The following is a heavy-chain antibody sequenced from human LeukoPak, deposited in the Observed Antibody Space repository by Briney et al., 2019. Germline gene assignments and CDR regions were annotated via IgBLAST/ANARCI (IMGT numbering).Heavy chain of an antibody. Sequence: GGSLRLSCVGSGFTFSSYAMHWVRQAPGKGLEWVAVISYDGSNKDYADSVKGRFTISRDDSKNTLFLQMNSLRIDDTAVYYCARLKAVAGPHYYFDYWGQGTLVTVSS. CDR1: GFTFSSYA. D-gene: IGHD6-19*01. V-gene: IGHV3-30*04. CDR3: ARLKAVAGPHYYFDY. CDR2: ISYDGSNK. J-gene: IGHJ4*02.